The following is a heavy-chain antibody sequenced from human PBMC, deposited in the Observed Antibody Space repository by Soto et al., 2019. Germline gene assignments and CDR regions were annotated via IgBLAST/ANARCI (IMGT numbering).Heavy chain of an antibody. CDR2: IYLDDDK. J-gene: IGHJ4*02. Sequence: QITLKESGPTLVKPTQTLTLTCTFSGLSLSTSGVGVGWIRQPPGKALEWLALIYLDDDKRYSPFLKSRLTIPKDPSINQVVLTMFNMLCVDTATYYCAHVYGGYDNSYYWGQGTLVTVSS. D-gene: IGHD5-12*01. CDR3: AHVYGGYDNSYY. CDR1: GLSLSTSGVG. V-gene: IGHV2-5*02.